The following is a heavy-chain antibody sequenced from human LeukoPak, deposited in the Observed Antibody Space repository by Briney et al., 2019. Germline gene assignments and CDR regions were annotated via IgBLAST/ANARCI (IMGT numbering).Heavy chain of an antibody. J-gene: IGHJ4*02. CDR2: IRSKAYGGTT. V-gene: IGHV3-49*04. D-gene: IGHD3-10*01. CDR1: GFTFGDYA. CDR3: TRALLGLIRGIY. Sequence: PGRSLRLSCTASGFTFGDYAMSWVRQAPGKGLEWVGFIRSKAYGGTTEYAASVKGRFTISRDDSKSIAYLQMNSLKTEDTAVYYCTRALLGLIRGIYWGQGTLVTVSS.